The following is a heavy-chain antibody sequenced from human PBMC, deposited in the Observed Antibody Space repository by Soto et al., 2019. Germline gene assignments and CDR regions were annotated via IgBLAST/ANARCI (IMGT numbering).Heavy chain of an antibody. Sequence: QVQLVESGGGVVQPGRSLRLSCAASGFTFSSYAMHWVRQAPGKGLDWVAVISYDGSNKYYADSVKGRFTISRDNSKNTLYLQMNSLRAKDTAVYYCARARGIVVVIPGGDFDYWGQGTLVTVSS. D-gene: IGHD3-22*01. CDR2: ISYDGSNK. J-gene: IGHJ4*02. CDR1: GFTFSSYA. CDR3: ARARGIVVVIPGGDFDY. V-gene: IGHV3-30-3*01.